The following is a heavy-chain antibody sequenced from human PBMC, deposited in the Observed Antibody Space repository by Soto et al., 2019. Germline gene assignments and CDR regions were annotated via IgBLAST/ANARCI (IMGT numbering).Heavy chain of an antibody. Sequence: SVKVSCKASGYTFTSYGISWVRQAPGQGLEWMGRIIPVLSMSTYAQNFQGRVSLIADKSTNTVYMSLSGLRSDDTAIYYCARSYGSGSRPFDYWGQGTRVTVSS. D-gene: IGHD3-10*01. J-gene: IGHJ4*02. CDR2: IIPVLSMS. V-gene: IGHV1-69*04. CDR1: GYTFTSYG. CDR3: ARSYGSGSRPFDY.